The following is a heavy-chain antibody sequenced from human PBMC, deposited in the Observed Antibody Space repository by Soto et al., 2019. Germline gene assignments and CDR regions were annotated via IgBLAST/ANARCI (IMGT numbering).Heavy chain of an antibody. Sequence: SETLSLTCAVSGGSISSGGYSWSWIRQPPGKGLEWIGYIYHSGSMYYNPSLKSRVTISVDRSKNQFSLKLSSVTAADTAVYYCARVPDDWGQGTLVTVAS. J-gene: IGHJ4*02. CDR2: IYHSGSM. CDR3: ARVPDD. CDR1: GGSISSGGYS. V-gene: IGHV4-30-2*01.